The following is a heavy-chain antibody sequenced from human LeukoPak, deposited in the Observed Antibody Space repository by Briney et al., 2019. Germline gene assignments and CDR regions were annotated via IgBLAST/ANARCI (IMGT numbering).Heavy chain of an antibody. D-gene: IGHD5-18*01. CDR2: INSDGSST. Sequence: PGGSLRLSCAASGFTFSSYWMHWVRQAPGKGLVWVSRINSDGSSTSYADSVKGRFTISRDNAKNTLYLQMNSLRAEDTAVYYCASERGYSYGFGYWGQGTLVTVSS. V-gene: IGHV3-74*01. J-gene: IGHJ4*02. CDR3: ASERGYSYGFGY. CDR1: GFTFSSYW.